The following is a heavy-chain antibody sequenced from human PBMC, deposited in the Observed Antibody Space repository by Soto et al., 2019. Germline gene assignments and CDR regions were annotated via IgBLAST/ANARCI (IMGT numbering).Heavy chain of an antibody. CDR2: NYYSGST. CDR1: GGSIRSYC. Sequence: QLQESGPGLVKPSETLSLTCTVSGGSIRSYCWTWIRQPPGKGLEWIGYNYYSGSTNYNPSLTSRVTMSVDTSKNQFSLKLTSVTAADTAVYYCARQSYDTLTGWGEIDYWGRGTLVTVSS. CDR3: ARQSYDTLTGWGEIDY. V-gene: IGHV4-59*08. J-gene: IGHJ4*02. D-gene: IGHD3-9*01.